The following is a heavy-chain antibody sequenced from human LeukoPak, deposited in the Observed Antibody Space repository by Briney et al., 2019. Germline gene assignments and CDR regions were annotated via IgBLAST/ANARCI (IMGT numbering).Heavy chain of an antibody. CDR3: ARGINSSSAFDI. Sequence: GGSLRLSCAASGFTFSSYSMNWVRQAPGKGLEWVSSISSSSSYIYYADSVKGRFTISRDNAKNSLYLQMNSLRAEDTAVYYCARGINSSSAFDIWGQGTMVTVSS. CDR1: GFTFSSYS. D-gene: IGHD5-18*01. CDR2: ISSSSSYI. V-gene: IGHV3-21*01. J-gene: IGHJ3*02.